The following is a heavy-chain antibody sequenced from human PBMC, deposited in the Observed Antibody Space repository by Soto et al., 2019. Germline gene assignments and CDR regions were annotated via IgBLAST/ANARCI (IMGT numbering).Heavy chain of an antibody. J-gene: IGHJ4*02. CDR3: AKWFDSYDYFYY. D-gene: IGHD5-18*01. V-gene: IGHV3-23*01. Sequence: EVQLLESGGGLVQPGGSLRLSCAASGFTFSSYAMSWVRQAPGKGLEWVSAISGSGGSTYYADSVKGRFTISRDNSKNTLYLQMNSLRAEDTAIYYCAKWFDSYDYFYYWGQGTLVTVSS. CDR2: ISGSGGST. CDR1: GFTFSSYA.